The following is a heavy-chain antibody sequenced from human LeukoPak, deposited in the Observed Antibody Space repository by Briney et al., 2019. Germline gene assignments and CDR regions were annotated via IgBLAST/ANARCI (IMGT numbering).Heavy chain of an antibody. V-gene: IGHV3-30*04. CDR1: GFTFSSYA. Sequence: GGSLRLSCAASGFTFSSYAMHWVRQAPGKGLEWVAVISYDGSNKYYADSVKGRFTISRDNSKNTLYLQMNSLRAEDTAVYYCARCRSGGSCYASAFDIWGQGTMVTVSS. J-gene: IGHJ3*02. CDR3: ARCRSGGSCYASAFDI. CDR2: ISYDGSNK. D-gene: IGHD2-15*01.